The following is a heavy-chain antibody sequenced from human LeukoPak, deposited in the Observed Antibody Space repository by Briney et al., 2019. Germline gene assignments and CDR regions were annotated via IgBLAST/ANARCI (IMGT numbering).Heavy chain of an antibody. V-gene: IGHV4-34*01. D-gene: IGHD1-26*01. J-gene: IGHJ4*02. CDR1: GGSFSGYY. CDR2: INHSGST. Sequence: PSETLSLTGAVYGGSFSGYYWSWIRQPPGKGLEWIGEINHSGSTNYNPSLKSRVTISVDTSKNQFSLKLSSVTAADTAVYYCARIGRSPSGSYDYWGQGTLVTVSS. CDR3: ARIGRSPSGSYDY.